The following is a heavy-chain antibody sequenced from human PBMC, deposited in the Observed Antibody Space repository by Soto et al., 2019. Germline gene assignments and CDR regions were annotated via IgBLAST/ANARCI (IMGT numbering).Heavy chain of an antibody. D-gene: IGHD2-15*01. V-gene: IGHV3-53*01. CDR1: GFTVSSTY. Sequence: RLSCAASGFTVSSTYPTWVRQAPGKGLEWVAILYTGTDTVYADSVKGRFTISRDSSKNTFYLQMNSLRAEDTAMYFCARSRYTGPYSGRFLHYWGQGSLVTVSS. CDR3: ARSRYTGPYSGRFLHY. J-gene: IGHJ4*02. CDR2: LYTGTDT.